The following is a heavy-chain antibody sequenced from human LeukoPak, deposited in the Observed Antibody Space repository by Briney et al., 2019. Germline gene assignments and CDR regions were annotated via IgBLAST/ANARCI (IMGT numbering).Heavy chain of an antibody. V-gene: IGHV3-30*04. Sequence: PGGSLRLSCTASGFMFSSYAMHWVRQAPGKGLEWVALISYNGRKKYYADSVKGRFSISRDSSDTLYLQMNSLRGEDTAVYYCARGAHYTSGDTYDSGYWGQGTLVIVSS. CDR2: ISYNGRKK. D-gene: IGHD5-18*01. CDR1: GFMFSSYA. J-gene: IGHJ4*02. CDR3: ARGAHYTSGDTYDSGY.